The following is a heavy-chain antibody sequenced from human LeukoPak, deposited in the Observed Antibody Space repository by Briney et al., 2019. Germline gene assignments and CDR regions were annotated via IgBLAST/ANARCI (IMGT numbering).Heavy chain of an antibody. D-gene: IGHD3-22*01. Sequence: GGSLRLSCAASGFTFSSYAMHWVRQAPGKGLEWLAVISYDGSEKHYADPVKGRFTISRGNSKNTVYLQMNSLRDEDTAVYYCAREGSSGYYPYWGQGILVTVSS. CDR2: ISYDGSEK. J-gene: IGHJ4*02. CDR3: AREGSSGYYPY. V-gene: IGHV3-30-3*01. CDR1: GFTFSSYA.